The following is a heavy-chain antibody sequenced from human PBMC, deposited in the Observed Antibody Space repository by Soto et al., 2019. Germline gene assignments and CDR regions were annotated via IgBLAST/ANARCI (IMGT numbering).Heavy chain of an antibody. CDR3: AGENPYQGRFAY. CDR2: IYYSGST. V-gene: IGHV4-59*01. J-gene: IGHJ4*02. CDR1: GASISGYD. Sequence: SEALSLPCTVSGASISGYDWSWFRQPPWTELEWIGHIYYSGSTKYNPSLKSRLTISVDTSKSQFSLRLTSVTTADTAVYYCAGENPYQGRFAYWGPGTLV.